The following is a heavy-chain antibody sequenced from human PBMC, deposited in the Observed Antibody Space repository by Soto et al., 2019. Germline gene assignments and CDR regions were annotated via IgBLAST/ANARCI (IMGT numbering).Heavy chain of an antibody. CDR3: AAYGDTAF. CDR1: GFAFSTYA. Sequence: EVELVESGGGLVQPGASLRLSCAASGFAFSTYALNWVRQAPGEGLEWVSHISNSGSVVYYADSVRGRFTISRDNAKNSLYLQMNSLRDEDTAVYYCAAYGDTAFWGQGTLVTVSS. J-gene: IGHJ1*01. CDR2: ISNSGSVV. D-gene: IGHD4-17*01. V-gene: IGHV3-48*02.